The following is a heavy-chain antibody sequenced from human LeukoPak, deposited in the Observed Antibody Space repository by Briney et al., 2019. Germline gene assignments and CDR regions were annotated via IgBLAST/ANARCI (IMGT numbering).Heavy chain of an antibody. CDR2: ISYDGSDK. J-gene: IGHJ5*02. Sequence: QTGGSLRLSCAASGFTFSSYGMHWVRQAPGKGLEWVAVISYDGSDKYYADSVKGRFTISRDNSKNTLYLQMNSLRAGDTAVYYCAKDWGSSWVRWFDPWGEGTLVTVSS. CDR1: GFTFSSYG. V-gene: IGHV3-30*18. CDR3: AKDWGSSWVRWFDP. D-gene: IGHD6-13*01.